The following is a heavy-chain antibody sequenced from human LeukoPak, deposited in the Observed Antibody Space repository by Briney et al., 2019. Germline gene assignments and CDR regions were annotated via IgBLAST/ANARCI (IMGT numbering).Heavy chain of an antibody. CDR3: AKEDCSGGRCYSLHC. Sequence: GGSLRLSCAASGFTFDDYGMTWVRQTPGKGLEWVSTINWNGGSTAYAGSVKGRFTISRDNAKNSLYLQMNSLRAEDAAVYYCAKEDCSGGRCYSLHCWGQGTLVTVSS. D-gene: IGHD2-15*01. V-gene: IGHV3-20*04. CDR2: INWNGGST. J-gene: IGHJ4*02. CDR1: GFTFDDYG.